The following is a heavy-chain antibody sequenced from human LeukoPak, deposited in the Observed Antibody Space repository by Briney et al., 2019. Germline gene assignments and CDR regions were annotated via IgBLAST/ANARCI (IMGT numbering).Heavy chain of an antibody. V-gene: IGHV1-18*01. CDR2: INPYNGNR. CDR1: GYRFITFG. CDR3: ARFRASEFRGFDH. J-gene: IGHJ4*02. D-gene: IGHD3-10*01. Sequence: ASVKVSCKTSGYRFITFGINWVRQAPGQGLEWMGWINPYNGNRYYAKKFQDRFNMTTDTSTSTVYLELQTLTSDDTAIYYCARFRASEFRGFDHWGQGTLITVSS.